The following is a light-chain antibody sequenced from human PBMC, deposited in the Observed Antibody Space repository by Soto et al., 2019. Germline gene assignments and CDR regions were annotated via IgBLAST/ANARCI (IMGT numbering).Light chain of an antibody. V-gene: IGKV1-8*01. J-gene: IGKJ4*01. CDR3: QQYYSYPPL. Sequence: AIRMTQSPSSFSASTGDRVTITCRASQGISSYLAWYQQKPGKAPKLLIYAASTLQSGVPSRFSSSGSGTDFTLTISCLQSEDFATYYCQQYYSYPPLFGGGTKVEIK. CDR2: AAS. CDR1: QGISSY.